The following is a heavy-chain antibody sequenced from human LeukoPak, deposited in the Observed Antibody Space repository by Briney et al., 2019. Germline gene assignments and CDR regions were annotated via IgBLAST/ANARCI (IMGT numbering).Heavy chain of an antibody. V-gene: IGHV1-2*06. Sequence: ASVKVSCKASGYTFTGYYMHWVRQAPGQGLEWMGRINPNRGGTNYAQKFQGRVTMTRDTSISTAYMELSRLRSDDTAVYYCAGFTAMVPDYFDYWGQGTLVTVSS. CDR1: GYTFTGYY. D-gene: IGHD5-18*01. CDR2: INPNRGGT. CDR3: AGFTAMVPDYFDY. J-gene: IGHJ4*02.